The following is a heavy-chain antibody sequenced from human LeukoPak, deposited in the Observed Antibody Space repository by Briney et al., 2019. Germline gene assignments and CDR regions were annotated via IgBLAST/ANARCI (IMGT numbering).Heavy chain of an antibody. D-gene: IGHD2-15*01. V-gene: IGHV3-23*01. J-gene: IGHJ4*02. CDR1: GFTFNIYA. CDR3: AKGAYCSGGNCYLGDLDY. CDR2: ITGSGGNT. Sequence: GGSLRLSCAASGFTFNIYAMSWVRQAPGKGLEWVSVITGSGGNTFYADSVKGRFTISRDNSKNTLYLQMNSLRVEDTAVYYCAKGAYCSGGNCYLGDLDYWGQGTLVTVSS.